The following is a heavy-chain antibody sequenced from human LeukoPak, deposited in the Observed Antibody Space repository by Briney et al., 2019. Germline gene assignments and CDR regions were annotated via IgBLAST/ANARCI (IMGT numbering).Heavy chain of an antibody. CDR3: AKEIEYSGSSNFDY. D-gene: IGHD1-26*01. CDR1: GFTFSSYA. CDR2: ISGSGGST. V-gene: IGHV3-23*01. J-gene: IGHJ4*02. Sequence: GGSLRLSCAASGFTFSSYAMSWVRQAPGNGLEWVSTISGSGGSTYYADSVKGRFTNSRDNSKNTLYLQMSSLRAEDTAVYYCAKEIEYSGSSNFDYWGQGTLVTVSS.